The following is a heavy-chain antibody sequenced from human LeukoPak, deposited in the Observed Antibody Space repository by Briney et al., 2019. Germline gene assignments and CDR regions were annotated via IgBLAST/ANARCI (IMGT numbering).Heavy chain of an antibody. J-gene: IGHJ3*02. Sequence: KSSETLSLTCTVSGGSISSYYWSWIRQPPGKGLEWIGYIYYSGSTNYNPSLKSRVTISVDTSKNQFSLKLSSVTAADTAVYYCARDSLEYCSSTSCEESAFDIWGQGTMVTVPS. D-gene: IGHD2-2*01. CDR3: ARDSLEYCSSTSCEESAFDI. CDR2: IYYSGST. CDR1: GGSISSYY. V-gene: IGHV4-59*01.